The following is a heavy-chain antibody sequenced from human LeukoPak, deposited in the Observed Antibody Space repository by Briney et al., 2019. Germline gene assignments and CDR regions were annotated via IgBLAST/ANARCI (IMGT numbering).Heavy chain of an antibody. V-gene: IGHV3-33*01. CDR1: GFTFSSYG. Sequence: GGSLRLSYAASGFTFSSYGMHWVRQAPGKGLEWVAVIWYDGSNKYYADSVKGRFTISRDNSKNTLYLQMNSLRAEDTAVYYCAREYAEVVPAALDYWGQGTLVTVSS. D-gene: IGHD2-2*01. CDR2: IWYDGSNK. CDR3: AREYAEVVPAALDY. J-gene: IGHJ4*02.